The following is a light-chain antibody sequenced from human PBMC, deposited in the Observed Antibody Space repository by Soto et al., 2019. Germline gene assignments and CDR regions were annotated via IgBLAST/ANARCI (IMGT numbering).Light chain of an antibody. CDR2: GNS. V-gene: IGLV1-40*01. CDR3: QSYGSSLSRV. CDR1: SSNIGAGYD. Sequence: QSVLTQPPSVSGAPGQRVTISCTGSSSNIGAGYDVHWYQQLPGTAPKLLIYGNSNRPSGVPDRFSGSKSGTSASLAITGLQVEDEADYYCQSYGSSLSRVFGGGTKLTVL. J-gene: IGLJ2*01.